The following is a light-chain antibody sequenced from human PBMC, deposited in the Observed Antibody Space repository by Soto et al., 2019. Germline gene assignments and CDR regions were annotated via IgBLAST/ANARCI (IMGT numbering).Light chain of an antibody. Sequence: DIQMTQSPSSVSASVGDRVTITCRASQGTSSWLAWYQQKPEKAPKLVIYDASSLQSGVPSRFSGSGSGTDFTLTISSLQPEDFATYYCQQANSFPLTVGGGTKVDIK. V-gene: IGKV1-12*01. J-gene: IGKJ4*01. CDR1: QGTSSW. CDR3: QQANSFPLT. CDR2: DAS.